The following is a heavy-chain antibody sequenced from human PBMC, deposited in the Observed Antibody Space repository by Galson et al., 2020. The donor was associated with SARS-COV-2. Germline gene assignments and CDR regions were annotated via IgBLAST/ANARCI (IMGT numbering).Heavy chain of an antibody. D-gene: IGHD1-1*01. CDR2: FFHSGDT. CDR1: GDSITTSPFY. CDR3: ARHRGPTGPEGR. Sequence: TLSLTCTVSGDSITTSPFYWGWIRQPPGKGLEWIGSFFHSGDTRYNPSLKSRATISGDAPKNQFSLTLTSVTAADTAVYYFARHRGPTGPEGRWGQGTLVTVSS. V-gene: IGHV4-39*01. J-gene: IGHJ4*02.